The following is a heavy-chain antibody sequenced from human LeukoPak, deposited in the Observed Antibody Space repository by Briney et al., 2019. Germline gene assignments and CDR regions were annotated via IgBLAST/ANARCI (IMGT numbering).Heavy chain of an antibody. Sequence: GGSLRLSCAASGFTFGNYAMRWVRQAPGKGLEWVSGISGSGDSTYYADSVKGRFTISRDNSKNTLYLQMNSLRAEDTAVYFCARRSGVAVAGAFDYWGQGTLVTVSS. J-gene: IGHJ4*02. CDR1: GFTFGNYA. D-gene: IGHD6-19*01. CDR2: ISGSGDST. V-gene: IGHV3-23*01. CDR3: ARRSGVAVAGAFDY.